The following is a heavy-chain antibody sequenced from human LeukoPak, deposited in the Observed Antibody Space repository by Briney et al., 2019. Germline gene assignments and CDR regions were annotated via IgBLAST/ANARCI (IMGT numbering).Heavy chain of an antibody. Sequence: SETLSLTCTVSGGSISSSSYYWGWIRQPPGKGLEWIGSIYYSGSTYYNPSLKSGVTIAVDTSKNQFSLKLSSVTAADTAVYYCARDRGYYYDSSGYTFDIWGQGTMVTVSS. J-gene: IGHJ3*02. CDR2: IYYSGST. V-gene: IGHV4-39*07. D-gene: IGHD3-22*01. CDR1: GGSISSSSYY. CDR3: ARDRGYYYDSSGYTFDI.